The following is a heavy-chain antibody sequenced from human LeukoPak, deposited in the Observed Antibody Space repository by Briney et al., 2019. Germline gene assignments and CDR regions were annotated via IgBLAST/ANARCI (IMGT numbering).Heavy chain of an antibody. CDR2: IAYDGNNE. J-gene: IGHJ5*02. CDR3: ARSTYCSSSSCYDWFDP. V-gene: IGHV3-30-3*01. D-gene: IGHD2-2*01. Sequence: GGSLRLSCTASGFTFRNNWMHWVRQAPGKGLEWVAVIAYDGNNEYYADSVKGRFTISRDNSKNTLYLQMTSLRAEDTAVYYCARSTYCSSSSCYDWFDPWGQGTLVTVSS. CDR1: GFTFRNNW.